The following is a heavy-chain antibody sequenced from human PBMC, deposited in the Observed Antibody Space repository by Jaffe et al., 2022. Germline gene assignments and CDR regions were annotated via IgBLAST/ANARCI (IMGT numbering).Heavy chain of an antibody. V-gene: IGHV3-43D*04. CDR2: ITRDGGST. Sequence: EVQLVESGGVVVQPGGSLRLSCAASGFTFDDYAMHWLRQAPGKGLEWVSLITRDGGSTFYADSVKGRFTISRDNTKNSLYLQMNSLRTEDTAFYYCAEESLQYFLHWGRGTLVTVSS. D-gene: IGHD4-4*01. CDR1: GFTFDDYA. J-gene: IGHJ1*01. CDR3: AEESLQYFLH.